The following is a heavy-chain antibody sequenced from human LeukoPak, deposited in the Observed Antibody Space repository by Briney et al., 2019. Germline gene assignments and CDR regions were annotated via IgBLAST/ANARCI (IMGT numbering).Heavy chain of an antibody. CDR3: ARGLDGYNPGGLDY. J-gene: IGHJ4*02. Sequence: SVKVSCKASGGTFSSYAISWVRQAPGQGLEWMGGIIPIFGTANYAQKFQGRVTITADKSTSTAYMELSSLRSEDTAVYYCARGLDGYNPGGLDYWGQGTLVTVST. V-gene: IGHV1-69*06. CDR1: GGTFSSYA. CDR2: IIPIFGTA. D-gene: IGHD5-24*01.